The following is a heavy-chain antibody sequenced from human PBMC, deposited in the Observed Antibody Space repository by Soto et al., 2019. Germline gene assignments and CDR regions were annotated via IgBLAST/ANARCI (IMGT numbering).Heavy chain of an antibody. CDR3: VRPRYDGSRTPFDY. CDR1: GFTLSGYW. Sequence: EVQLVESGGGLVQPGGSLRLSCEASGFTLSGYWMHWVRQVPGKGLVWVSRISPDGSSTTHADSVKGRFTISRDNAKNTLYLQRNSLRPEDTAVYYCVRPRYDGSRTPFDYWGQGALVTVSS. V-gene: IGHV3-74*01. J-gene: IGHJ4*02. CDR2: ISPDGSST. D-gene: IGHD3-22*01.